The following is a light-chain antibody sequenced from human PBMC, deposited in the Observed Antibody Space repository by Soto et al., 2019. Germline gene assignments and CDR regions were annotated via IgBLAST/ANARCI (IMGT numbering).Light chain of an antibody. CDR3: QQSYSMPFT. Sequence: DIQMTQSPSSLSASVGDRVTITCRASQRISSYLNWYQQKPGKPPKLLIYDASSLQSGVPSRFSGSGSGTDFTLTISSLQPEDFATYYCQQSYSMPFTFGPGAKVDIK. J-gene: IGKJ3*01. CDR1: QRISSY. CDR2: DAS. V-gene: IGKV1-39*01.